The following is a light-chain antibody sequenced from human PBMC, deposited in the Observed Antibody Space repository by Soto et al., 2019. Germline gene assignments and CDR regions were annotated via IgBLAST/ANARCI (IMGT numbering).Light chain of an antibody. Sequence: QSVLTQPASVSGSPGQSITISCTGTSSDVGGYNYVSWYQQHPGKAPKLMIYEVSNRPSGVSNRFSGSKSGNTASLTISGLQAEDEADYYCSSYTRSSTLVFGGATQLTVL. CDR3: SSYTRSSTLV. CDR1: SSDVGGYNY. V-gene: IGLV2-14*01. J-gene: IGLJ2*01. CDR2: EVS.